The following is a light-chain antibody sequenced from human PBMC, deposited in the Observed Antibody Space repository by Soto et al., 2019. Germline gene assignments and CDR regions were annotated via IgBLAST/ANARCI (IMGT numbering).Light chain of an antibody. CDR2: GAS. CDR3: QQFGSSPRT. CDR1: PSVSSSY. J-gene: IGKJ1*01. V-gene: IGKV3-20*01. Sequence: EIVLTQSPGTLSLSPGERATLSCRASPSVSSSYLAWYQQKPGQAPRLLFYGASSRATGVPDRFSGSGSGTDFTLTISRLEPEDFAVYYCQQFGSSPRTFGQGTKVEIK.